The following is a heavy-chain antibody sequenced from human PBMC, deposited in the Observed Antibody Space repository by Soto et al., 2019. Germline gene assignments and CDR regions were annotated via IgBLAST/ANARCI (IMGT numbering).Heavy chain of an antibody. Sequence: PSETLSLTCTVSGGSVSTSDWWAWARQSPGKGLQWIGEVYQSGKTNYNPSLRSQVTISVDRSKNEFSLKVSWLTAADSAVYYCARLTSQGPRFDSWGQGRLVTVSS. V-gene: IGHV4-4*02. CDR1: GGSVSTSDW. CDR2: VYQSGKT. CDR3: ARLTSQGPRFDS. J-gene: IGHJ4*02.